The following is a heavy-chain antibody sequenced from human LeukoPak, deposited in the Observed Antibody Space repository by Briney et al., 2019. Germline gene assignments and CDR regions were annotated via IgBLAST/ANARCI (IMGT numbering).Heavy chain of an antibody. Sequence: GASVKVSCKASGYTFTGYYMHWVRQAPGQGLEWMGWLNPNSGGTNYAQKFQGRVTMTRDTSISTAYMELSRLRPDDTAVYYCTGVLRGPAAAGTRWFDPWGQGTPVTVSS. D-gene: IGHD6-13*01. V-gene: IGHV1-2*02. CDR2: LNPNSGGT. CDR3: TGVLRGPAAAGTRWFDP. CDR1: GYTFTGYY. J-gene: IGHJ5*02.